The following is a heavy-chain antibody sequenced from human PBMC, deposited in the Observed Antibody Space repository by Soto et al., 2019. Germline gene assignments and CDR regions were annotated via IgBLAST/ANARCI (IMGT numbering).Heavy chain of an antibody. CDR3: ARRALPDFYFMDV. Sequence: EVQLAESGGGLAQPGGSLRLSCADSGFTLRGYAMDWVRQAPGKGLEYVSGISSNGVGTYYANSVKGRFTISRDNSKNTVYLQMGSLRPEDMAVYYCARRALPDFYFMDVWGKGTTVTVSS. J-gene: IGHJ6*03. V-gene: IGHV3-64*01. CDR2: ISSNGVGT. CDR1: GFTLRGYA.